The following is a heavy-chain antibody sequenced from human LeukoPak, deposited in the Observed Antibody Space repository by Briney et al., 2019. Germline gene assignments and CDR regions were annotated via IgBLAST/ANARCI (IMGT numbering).Heavy chain of an antibody. Sequence: GGSLRLSCAGSGFTFSRFWMGWVRKAPGKGLEWVANIKPDGSEKNYGDSVRGRFTISRDNARNLLSLQMNSLRAEDTAVYYCARENYFDYWGQGTLVTVSS. V-gene: IGHV3-7*04. J-gene: IGHJ4*02. CDR2: IKPDGSEK. CDR1: GFTFSRFW. CDR3: ARENYFDY.